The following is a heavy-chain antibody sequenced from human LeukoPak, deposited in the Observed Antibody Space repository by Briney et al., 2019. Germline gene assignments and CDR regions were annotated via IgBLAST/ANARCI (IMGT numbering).Heavy chain of an antibody. D-gene: IGHD6-6*01. CDR2: IYYSGRT. Sequence: PSETLSLTCTVSGGSLSSGSNYWGWIRQPPGKGLEWVGSIYYSGRTYYNSSLKSRVTISVDTTKNQFSLKLSSVTAADTAVYYCARHCLIPARTSYYMDVWGKGTTVTVSS. J-gene: IGHJ6*03. V-gene: IGHV4-39*01. CDR1: GGSLSSGSNY. CDR3: ARHCLIPARTSYYMDV.